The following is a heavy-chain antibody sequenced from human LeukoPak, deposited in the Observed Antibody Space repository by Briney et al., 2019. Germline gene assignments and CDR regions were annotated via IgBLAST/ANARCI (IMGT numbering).Heavy chain of an antibody. D-gene: IGHD3-3*01. CDR1: GFTFSSYG. Sequence: SGGSLRLSCAASGFTFSSYGMHWVRQAPGKGLESVAFIRYDGSNKYYADSVRGRFTISRDNSKNTLYLQMNSLRAEDTAVYYCAKDQNLRFLEWLYDAFDIWGQGTMVTVSS. V-gene: IGHV3-30*02. J-gene: IGHJ3*02. CDR3: AKDQNLRFLEWLYDAFDI. CDR2: IRYDGSNK.